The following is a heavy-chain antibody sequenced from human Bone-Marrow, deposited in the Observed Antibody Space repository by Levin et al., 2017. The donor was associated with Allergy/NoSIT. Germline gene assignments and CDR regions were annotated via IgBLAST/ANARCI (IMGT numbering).Heavy chain of an antibody. D-gene: IGHD6-13*01. J-gene: IGHJ5*02. CDR1: GGSISSSTYY. CDR3: ARPLYRSTFDP. V-gene: IGHV4-39*01. Sequence: SQTLSLTCTVSGGSISSSTYYWGWIRQPPGKGLEWIGSIYYLGNTFYNPSLQSRVTISVDSSNNQFSLKLRSVTAADTAVYYCARPLYRSTFDPWGLGTLVTVSS. CDR2: IYYLGNT.